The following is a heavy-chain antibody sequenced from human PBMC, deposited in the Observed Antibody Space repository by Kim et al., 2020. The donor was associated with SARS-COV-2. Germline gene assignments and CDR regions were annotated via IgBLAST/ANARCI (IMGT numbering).Heavy chain of an antibody. CDR3: ARQNYDILTGYPGFGMDV. D-gene: IGHD3-9*01. CDR2: IYPGDSNM. V-gene: IGHV5-51*01. Sequence: GESLKISCKGSGYSFTSHWIGWVRQMPGKGLEWMGIIYPGDSNMRYSPSFEGQVIMSADKSISTAYLQWSSLKASDTAMYYCARQNYDILTGYPGFGMDVWGQWTTVTVSS. CDR1: GYSFTSHW. J-gene: IGHJ6*02.